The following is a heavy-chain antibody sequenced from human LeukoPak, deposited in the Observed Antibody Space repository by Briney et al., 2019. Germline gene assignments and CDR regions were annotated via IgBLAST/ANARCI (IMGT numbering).Heavy chain of an antibody. Sequence: ASVKVSCKASGGTFSSYAISWVRQAPGQGLEWMGGIIPIFGTANYAQKFQGRVTITADESTSTAYMELSSLRSEDTAVYYCARDRYSSGWYNLHKYYFDYWGQGTLVTVSS. V-gene: IGHV1-69*13. J-gene: IGHJ4*02. CDR3: ARDRYSSGWYNLHKYYFDY. CDR2: IIPIFGTA. D-gene: IGHD6-19*01. CDR1: GGTFSSYA.